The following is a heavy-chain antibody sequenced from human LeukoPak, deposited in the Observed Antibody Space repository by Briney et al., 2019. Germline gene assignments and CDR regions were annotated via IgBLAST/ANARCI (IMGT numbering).Heavy chain of an antibody. CDR3: ALYSSSWYGYFQH. D-gene: IGHD6-13*01. CDR1: GFTFISFG. Sequence: PGGSLRLSCAASGFTFISFGWAWVRQPPGKGLEWVPNIKQDGSEKYYGDSVKGRFTISRDNAKNSLYLQMNSLRAEYTAVYYCALYSSSWYGYFQHWGQGTLVTVSS. CDR2: IKQDGSEK. V-gene: IGHV3-7*01. J-gene: IGHJ1*01.